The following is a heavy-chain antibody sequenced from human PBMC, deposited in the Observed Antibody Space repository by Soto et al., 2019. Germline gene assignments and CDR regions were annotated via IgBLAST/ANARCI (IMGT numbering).Heavy chain of an antibody. CDR2: LGYSGTT. CDR3: ARDSFPPYSSSSKGFDY. D-gene: IGHD6-6*01. CDR1: GGSISSYY. V-gene: IGHV4-59*01. J-gene: IGHJ4*02. Sequence: QVQLQESGPGLVKPSETLSLICTVSGGSISSYYWNWIRQSPGKGLEWIASLGYSGTTNYNPSLKSRITTSVDPSKKQFSLKMRSVTAADTAVYYCARDSFPPYSSSSKGFDYWGQGSLVTVST.